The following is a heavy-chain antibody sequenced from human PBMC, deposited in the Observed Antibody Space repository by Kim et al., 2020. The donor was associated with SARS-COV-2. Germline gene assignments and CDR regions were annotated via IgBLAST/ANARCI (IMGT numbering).Heavy chain of an antibody. V-gene: IGHV3-21*01. CDR2: ISASGSSI. D-gene: IGHD4-17*01. Sequence: GGSLRLSCAAPAFTFSGYTFNWVRQAPGKGLEWVSSISASGSSIYYADSVKGRFTVSRDNSKNSLYLQMNSLRAEDTAVYYCARGLYGVLDYWGQGTLVTVSS. CDR3: ARGLYGVLDY. CDR1: AFTFSGYT. J-gene: IGHJ4*02.